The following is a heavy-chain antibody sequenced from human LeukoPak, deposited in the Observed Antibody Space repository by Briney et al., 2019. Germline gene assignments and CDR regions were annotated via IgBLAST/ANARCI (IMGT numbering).Heavy chain of an antibody. V-gene: IGHV4-4*07. CDR1: GDSDNYY. CDR3: ARGGAYCGADCYSDDAFDI. Sequence: SETLSLTCTVSGDSDNYYWSWIRQPAGKGLEWVGHIYTNGNTNYNPYLKSRLTISIDTSKKQFSLKLTSVTAADTAVYYCARGGAYCGADCYSDDAFDIWGQGTLVTVSS. CDR2: IYTNGNT. J-gene: IGHJ3*02. D-gene: IGHD2-21*02.